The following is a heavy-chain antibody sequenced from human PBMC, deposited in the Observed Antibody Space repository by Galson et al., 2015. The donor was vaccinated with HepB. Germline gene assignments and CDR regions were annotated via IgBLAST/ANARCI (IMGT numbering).Heavy chain of an antibody. D-gene: IGHD3-10*01. J-gene: IGHJ4*02. Sequence: SLRLSCAASGFTFSSYGMHWVRQAPGKGLEWVAVISYDGSNKYYADSVKGRFTISRDNSKNTLYLQMNSLRAEDTAVYYCAKDHASFLYYYGSGSYFDYWGQGTLVTVSS. CDR1: GFTFSSYG. CDR3: AKDHASFLYYYGSGSYFDY. V-gene: IGHV3-30*18. CDR2: ISYDGSNK.